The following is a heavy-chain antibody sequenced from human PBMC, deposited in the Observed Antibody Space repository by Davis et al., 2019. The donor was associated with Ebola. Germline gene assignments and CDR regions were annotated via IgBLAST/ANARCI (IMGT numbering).Heavy chain of an antibody. CDR3: AVELERQGYYYYYMDV. Sequence: GESLKISCAASGFTFSSYAMSWVRQAPGKGLEWVSAISGSGGSTYYADSVKGRFTISRDNSKNTLYLQMNSLRDEDTAVYYCAVELERQGYYYYYMDVWGKGTTVTVSS. V-gene: IGHV3-23*01. CDR2: ISGSGGST. CDR1: GFTFSSYA. J-gene: IGHJ6*03. D-gene: IGHD1-1*01.